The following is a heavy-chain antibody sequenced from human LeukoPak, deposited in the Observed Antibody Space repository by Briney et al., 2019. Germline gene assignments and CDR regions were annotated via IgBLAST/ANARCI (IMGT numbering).Heavy chain of an antibody. CDR1: GFTFSSYA. CDR2: ISGSGGST. CDR3: AKYEYYYDSSASDY. D-gene: IGHD3-22*01. Sequence: PGGSLRLSCAASGFTFSSYAMSWVRQAPGKGLEWVSAISGSGGSTYYADSVKGRFTISRDNSKNTLYLQMNSLRAEDTAVYYCAKYEYYYDSSASDYWGQGTLVTVSS. J-gene: IGHJ4*02. V-gene: IGHV3-23*01.